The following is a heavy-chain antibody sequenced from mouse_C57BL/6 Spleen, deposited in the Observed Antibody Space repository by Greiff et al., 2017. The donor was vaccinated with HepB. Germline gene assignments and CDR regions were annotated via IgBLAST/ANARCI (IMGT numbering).Heavy chain of an antibody. CDR3: ARREIYYDSSWFAY. J-gene: IGHJ3*01. D-gene: IGHD2-4*01. CDR2: INPSNGGT. Sequence: VKLQQPGTELVKPGASVKLSCKASGYTFTSYWMHWVKQRPGQGLEWIGNINPSNGGTNYNEKFKSKATLTVDKSSSTAYMQVSSLTSEDSAVFYCARREIYYDSSWFAYWGQGTLVTVSA. V-gene: IGHV1-53*01. CDR1: GYTFTSYW.